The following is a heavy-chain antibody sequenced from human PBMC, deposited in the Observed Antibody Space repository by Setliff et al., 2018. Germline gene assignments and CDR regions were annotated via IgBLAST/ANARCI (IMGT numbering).Heavy chain of an antibody. CDR1: GYSFTDYW. D-gene: IGHD2-21*01. CDR2: IYPGNADT. Sequence: PGESLKISCKGSGYSFTDYWIAWVRQTPGKGLEWMGTIYPGNADTRYSPSFQGQVTISTDTSINTAFLQWNNLKASDTAVYYCARRGERFLNWFDPWGQGTLVTVS. CDR3: ARRGERFLNWFDP. J-gene: IGHJ5*02. V-gene: IGHV5-51*01.